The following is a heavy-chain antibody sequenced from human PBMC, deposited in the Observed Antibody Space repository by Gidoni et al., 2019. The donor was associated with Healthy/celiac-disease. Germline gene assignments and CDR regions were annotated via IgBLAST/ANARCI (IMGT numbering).Heavy chain of an antibody. D-gene: IGHD3-3*01. CDR1: RGSISSYS. J-gene: IGHJ6*02. CDR2: SYTRGST. Sequence: QLQLQESCPGLVKPSETLSLTCPVPRGSISSYSRSWIRQPAGKGLEWIGRSYTRGSTNYHPSLKGRVTMSVDTSKNQFSLKLSSVTAADTAVYYCARLVEYYDFWSGFQATYGMDVWGQGTTVTVSS. V-gene: IGHV4-4*07. CDR3: ARLVEYYDFWSGFQATYGMDV.